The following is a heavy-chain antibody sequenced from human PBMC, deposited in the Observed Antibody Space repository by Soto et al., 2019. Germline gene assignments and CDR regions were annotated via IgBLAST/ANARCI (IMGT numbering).Heavy chain of an antibody. J-gene: IGHJ3*02. CDR2: INHSGST. D-gene: IGHD1-26*01. V-gene: IGHV4-34*01. CDR1: GGSFSGYY. CDR3: ARDRSPQPKNLLI. Sequence: QVQLQQWGAGLLKPSETLSLTCAVYGGSFSGYYWSWIRQPPGKGLEWIGEINHSGSTNYNPSLKSQVTISVDTSKNQCSLKLSAGTAADTAVYYCARDRSPQPKNLLIWGQGTMVTVSS.